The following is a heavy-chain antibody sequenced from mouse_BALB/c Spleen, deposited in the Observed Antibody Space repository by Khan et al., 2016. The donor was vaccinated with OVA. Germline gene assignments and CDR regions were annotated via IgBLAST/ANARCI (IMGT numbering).Heavy chain of an antibody. V-gene: IGHV5-6*01. Sequence: EVQGVESGEDLVKPGGSLKLSCAASGFTFSSYSMSWVRQTPDKRLEWVATISSDGDYTYFPDSVKGRFTISRDNAKNTLNLQMSSLKSEDTALYYCASHLTGSFAYWGQGTLVTVSA. CDR2: ISSDGDYT. CDR1: GFTFSSYS. J-gene: IGHJ3*01. CDR3: ASHLTGSFAY. D-gene: IGHD4-1*01.